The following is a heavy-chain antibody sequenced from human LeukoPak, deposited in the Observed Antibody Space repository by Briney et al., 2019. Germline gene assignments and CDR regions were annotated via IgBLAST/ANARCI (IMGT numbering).Heavy chain of an antibody. D-gene: IGHD2-15*01. CDR3: AKAPVTSCRGAFCYPFDY. V-gene: IGHV3-21*04. Sequence: GGSLRLSCAASGFIFSRYSMNWVRQAPGKGLEWVSSISSSSSYIYYADSMKGRFTISRDNAKNTLYLQMNSLRAEDAAVYYCAKAPVTSCRGAFCYPFDYWGQGTLVTVSS. CDR1: GFIFSRYS. J-gene: IGHJ4*02. CDR2: ISSSSSYI.